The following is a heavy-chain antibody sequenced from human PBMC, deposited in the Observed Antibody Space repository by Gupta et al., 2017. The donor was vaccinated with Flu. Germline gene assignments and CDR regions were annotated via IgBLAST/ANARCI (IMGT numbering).Heavy chain of an antibody. V-gene: IGHV5-51*01. D-gene: IGHD3-10*01. CDR3: ARLDYYDSGHPGYLDYFDY. Sequence: EVQLVQSGAEVKKPGESLKISCKGSGYSFTSYWVGWVRQMPGKGLEWMGIIYPGDSDTRYSPSFQGQVTISADKSISTAYLQWSSLKASDTAMYYCARLDYYDSGHPGYLDYFDYWGQGTLVTVSS. CDR1: GYSFTSYW. CDR2: IYPGDSDT. J-gene: IGHJ4*02.